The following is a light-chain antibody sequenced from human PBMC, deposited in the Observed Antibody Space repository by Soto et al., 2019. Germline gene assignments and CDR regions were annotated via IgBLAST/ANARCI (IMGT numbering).Light chain of an antibody. CDR1: QDISNY. Sequence: DIQMTQSPSSLSASVGDRVTITCQASQDISNYLNWYQQKPGKAPKLLIYDASNLETGVTSRFSGIGSVTDFTFTISSLQPEDITTYYCQQYYNLPITFGQGTLLEIK. J-gene: IGKJ5*01. CDR3: QQYYNLPIT. CDR2: DAS. V-gene: IGKV1-33*01.